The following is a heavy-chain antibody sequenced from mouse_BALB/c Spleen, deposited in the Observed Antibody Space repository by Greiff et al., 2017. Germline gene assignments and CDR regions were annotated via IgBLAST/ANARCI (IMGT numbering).Heavy chain of an antibody. CDR2: ISSGGST. CDR1: GFTFSSYA. CDR3: ARHWDGEDY. D-gene: IGHD4-1*01. V-gene: IGHV5-6-5*01. Sequence: EVKVEESGGGLVKPGGSLKLSCAASGFTFSSYAMSWVRQTPEKRLEWVASISSGGSTYYPDSVKGRFTISRDNAKNTLYLQMSSLKSEDTAMYYCARHWDGEDYWGQGTTLTVSS. J-gene: IGHJ2*01.